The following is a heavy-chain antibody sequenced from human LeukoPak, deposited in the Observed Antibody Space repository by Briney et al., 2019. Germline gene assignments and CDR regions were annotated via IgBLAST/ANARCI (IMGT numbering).Heavy chain of an antibody. CDR1: GGSFSGYY. D-gene: IGHD2-21*02. V-gene: IGHV4-34*01. CDR3: ARRRGRSIVVVTAIRAFDI. CDR2: INHSGST. J-gene: IGHJ3*02. Sequence: SETLSLTCAVYGGSFSGYYWSWIRQPPGKGLEWIGEINHSGSTNYNPSLKSRVTISVDTSENQFSLKLSSVTAADTAVYYCARRRGRSIVVVTAIRAFDIWGQGTMVTVSS.